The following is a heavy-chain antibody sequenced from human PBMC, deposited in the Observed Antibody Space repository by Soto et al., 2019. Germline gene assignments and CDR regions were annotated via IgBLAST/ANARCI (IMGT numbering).Heavy chain of an antibody. CDR3: ARGAGRRGYDPGALYYYYGMDV. Sequence: QVQLVQSGAEVKKPGSSVKVSCKASGGTFSSYAISWVRQAPGQGLEWMGGIIPIFGTANYAQKFQGRVTITADESTSTAYMELSSLRSEDTAVYYCARGAGRRGYDPGALYYYYGMDVWGQGTTVTVSS. J-gene: IGHJ6*02. V-gene: IGHV1-69*01. D-gene: IGHD5-12*01. CDR2: IIPIFGTA. CDR1: GGTFSSYA.